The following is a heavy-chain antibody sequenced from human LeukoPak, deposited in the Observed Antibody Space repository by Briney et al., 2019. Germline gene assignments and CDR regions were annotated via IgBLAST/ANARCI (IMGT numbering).Heavy chain of an antibody. Sequence: GGSLRLSCAASGFTFSSYAMHWVRQAPGKGLEWVAVISYDGSNKYYADSAKGRFTISRDNSKNTLYLQMNSLRAEDTAVYYCARDVAAAGIQYRYYYYGMDVWGQGTTVTVSS. J-gene: IGHJ6*02. V-gene: IGHV3-30-3*01. CDR2: ISYDGSNK. D-gene: IGHD6-13*01. CDR1: GFTFSSYA. CDR3: ARDVAAAGIQYRYYYYGMDV.